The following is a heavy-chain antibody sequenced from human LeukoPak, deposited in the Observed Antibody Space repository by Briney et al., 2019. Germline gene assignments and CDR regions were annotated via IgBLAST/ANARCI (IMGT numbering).Heavy chain of an antibody. D-gene: IGHD2/OR15-2a*01. Sequence: GGSLRLSCAASGSYWMHWVRQAPGKGLVWVSHINSDGSWTSYADSVKGRLTISKDNAKNTVYLQMNNLRAEDTAVYYCVSFYETYWGRGTLVTVSS. CDR1: GSYW. CDR2: INSDGSWT. CDR3: VSFYETY. J-gene: IGHJ4*02. V-gene: IGHV3-74*01.